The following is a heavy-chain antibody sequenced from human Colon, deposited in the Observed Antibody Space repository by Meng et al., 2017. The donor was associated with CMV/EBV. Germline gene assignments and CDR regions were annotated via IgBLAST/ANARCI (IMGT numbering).Heavy chain of an antibody. J-gene: IGHJ5*02. CDR1: RFRFSSYA. CDR3: ARDGYYGA. D-gene: IGHD3-10*01. CDR2: ISATGIGT. V-gene: IGHV3-23*01. Sequence: GGSLRLSCAASRFRFSSYAMTWLRQAPGKGLEWVSTISATGIGTHYADSVQGRFTISRDNSKNTLYLQMNSLRAEDTAVYYCARDGYYGAWGQGTLVTVSS.